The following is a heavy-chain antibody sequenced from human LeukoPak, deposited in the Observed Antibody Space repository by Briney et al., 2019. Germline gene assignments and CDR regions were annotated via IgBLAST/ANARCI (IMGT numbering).Heavy chain of an antibody. CDR3: ARVTVVVPAAMSWFDP. CDR1: GGSISSSNW. Sequence: SGTLSLTCAVSGGSISSSNWWSWVRQPPGKGLEWIGEIYHSGSTNYNPSLKSRVTISVDKSKNQFSLKLSSVTAADTAVYYCARVTVVVPAAMSWFDPWGQGTLVTVSS. D-gene: IGHD2-2*01. CDR2: IYHSGST. V-gene: IGHV4-4*02. J-gene: IGHJ5*02.